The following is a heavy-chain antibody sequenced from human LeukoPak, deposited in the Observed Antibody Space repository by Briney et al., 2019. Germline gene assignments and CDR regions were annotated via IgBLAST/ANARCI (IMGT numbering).Heavy chain of an antibody. CDR2: IKKDGTEK. CDR1: GFSFNTYN. Sequence: GSLRLSCAASGFSFNTYNMSWVRQAPGKGLEWLANIKKDGTEKNYVDSVEGRFTISRDTAKNTLYLYLNSLRPDDTAVYYCARYTSGYSLEYWGQGALVTVSS. J-gene: IGHJ4*02. D-gene: IGHD3-22*01. V-gene: IGHV3-7*01. CDR3: ARYTSGYSLEY.